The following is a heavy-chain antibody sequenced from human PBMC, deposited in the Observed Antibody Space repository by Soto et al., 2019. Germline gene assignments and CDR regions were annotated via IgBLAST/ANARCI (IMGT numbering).Heavy chain of an antibody. D-gene: IGHD1-26*01. J-gene: IGHJ6*02. V-gene: IGHV1-18*01. Sequence: ASVKVSCKGSCYTFTTPGISLGRQAPGQGLEWMGWISTYNGDTNSAQKFQGRVTMTADTSTGTAYMELMSLKSDDTAVYYCARQGSWPYYYYGLDVWGQGTTVTVSS. CDR1: CYTFTTPG. CDR3: ARQGSWPYYYYGLDV. CDR2: ISTYNGDT.